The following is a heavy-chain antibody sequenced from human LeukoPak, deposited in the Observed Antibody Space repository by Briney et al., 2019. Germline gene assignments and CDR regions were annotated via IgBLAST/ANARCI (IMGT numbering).Heavy chain of an antibody. D-gene: IGHD3-16*01. J-gene: IGHJ6*03. CDR3: ARHLNTFDQGGASYYYIDV. Sequence: SESLSLTCTVSGGSMSYYYWSWIRQPPGKGLEWIGNLFYSGNSNYNPSLKSRVTLSIDTSKSQFSLKLTSVTAADTAVYYCARHLNTFDQGGASYYYIDVWGKGTTVAVAS. CDR2: LFYSGNS. CDR1: GGSMSYYY. V-gene: IGHV4-59*08.